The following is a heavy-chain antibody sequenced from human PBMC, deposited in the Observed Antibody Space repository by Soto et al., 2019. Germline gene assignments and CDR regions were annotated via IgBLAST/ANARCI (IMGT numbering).Heavy chain of an antibody. Sequence: PGGSLILSCAASGFTFSSYSMNWVRQAPGKGLEWVSSISSSSSYIYYADSVKGRFTISRDNAKNSLYLQMNSLRAEDTAVYYCARGHYYDFWSDPLPEDNWFDPWGQGTLVTVSS. CDR2: ISSSSSYI. CDR1: GFTFSSYS. CDR3: ARGHYYDFWSDPLPEDNWFDP. D-gene: IGHD3-3*01. V-gene: IGHV3-21*01. J-gene: IGHJ5*02.